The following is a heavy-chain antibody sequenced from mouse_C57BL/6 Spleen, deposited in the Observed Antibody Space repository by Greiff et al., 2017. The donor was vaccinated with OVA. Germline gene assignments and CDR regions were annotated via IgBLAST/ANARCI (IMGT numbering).Heavy chain of an antibody. J-gene: IGHJ3*01. D-gene: IGHD2-2*01. CDR1: GFSLTSYG. Sequence: VQLQQSGPGLVQPSQSLSITCTVSGFSLTSYGVHWVRQSPGKGLEWLGVIWSGGSTDYNAAFISRLSISKDNSKSQVFFKMNSLQADDTAIYYCARPGYDGGAWFAYWGQGTLVTVSA. CDR2: IWSGGST. V-gene: IGHV2-2*01. CDR3: ARPGYDGGAWFAY.